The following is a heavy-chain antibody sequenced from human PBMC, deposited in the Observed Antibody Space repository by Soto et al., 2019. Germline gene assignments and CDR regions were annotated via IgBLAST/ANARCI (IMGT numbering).Heavy chain of an antibody. V-gene: IGHV4-34*01. J-gene: IGHJ1*01. CDR1: GGSFSGYY. CDR3: ARGLKIAAAGTMRFYFQH. D-gene: IGHD6-13*01. Sequence: SETLSLTCAVYGGSFSGYYWSWIRQPPGKGLEWIGEINHSGSTNYNPSLKSRVTISVDTSKNQFSLKLSSVTAADTAVYYCARGLKIAAAGTMRFYFQHWGQGTLVTVSS. CDR2: INHSGST.